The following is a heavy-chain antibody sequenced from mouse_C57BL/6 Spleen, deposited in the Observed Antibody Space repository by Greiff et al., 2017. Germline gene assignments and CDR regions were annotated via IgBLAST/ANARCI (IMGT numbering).Heavy chain of an antibody. Sequence: EVQGVESGGGLVKPGGSLKLSCAASGFTFSSYAMSWVRQTPEKRLEWVATISDGGSYTYYPDNVKGRFTISRDNAKNNLYLQMSHLKSEDTAMYYCARGGDYYGSPFAYWGQGTLVTVSA. CDR2: ISDGGSYT. CDR1: GFTFSSYA. V-gene: IGHV5-4*01. CDR3: ARGGDYYGSPFAY. J-gene: IGHJ3*01. D-gene: IGHD1-1*01.